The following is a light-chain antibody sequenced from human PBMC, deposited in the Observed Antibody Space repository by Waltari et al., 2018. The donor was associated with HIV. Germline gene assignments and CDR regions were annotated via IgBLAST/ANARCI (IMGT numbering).Light chain of an antibody. CDR3: QVWDSTTVI. CDR1: KLGDNY. Sequence: SFELTQPPSVSVSPGQTASITCSGEKLGDNYACWYQQKPGQSPVMVIYQDKRRPSGIPVRFSASNSGKTATLTISGTQALDEADYYCQVWDSTTVIFGGGTRLTVL. V-gene: IGLV3-1*01. CDR2: QDK. J-gene: IGLJ2*01.